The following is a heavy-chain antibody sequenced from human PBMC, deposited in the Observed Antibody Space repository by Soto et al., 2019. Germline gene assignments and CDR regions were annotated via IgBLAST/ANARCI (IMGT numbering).Heavy chain of an antibody. J-gene: IGHJ4*02. CDR2: IFHSGST. CDR3: ASARWDY. Sequence: NPSETLSLTCAVSGGSFNANYWSWIRQPPGKGLEWIGEIFHSGSTNYNPSLKSRVTISVDTSKNQFSLKLSSVTAADTAIYYCASARWDYWGQGTQVTVSS. CDR1: GGSFNANY. V-gene: IGHV4-34*12.